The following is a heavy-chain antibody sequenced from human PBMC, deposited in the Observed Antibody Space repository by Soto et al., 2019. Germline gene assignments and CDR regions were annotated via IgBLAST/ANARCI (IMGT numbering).Heavy chain of an antibody. Sequence: LSLTCLVSGVSISSNYWSWIRQPPGQGLEWIGYIHNTGDTNFNPSLKNRVIISVDTSKNQFSLRLSSVTAADTAVYYCARSYPNTIFGVVPSRGLDVWGQGTTVTVSS. CDR3: ARSYPNTIFGVVPSRGLDV. D-gene: IGHD3-3*01. J-gene: IGHJ6*02. CDR2: IHNTGDT. CDR1: GVSISSNY. V-gene: IGHV4-59*01.